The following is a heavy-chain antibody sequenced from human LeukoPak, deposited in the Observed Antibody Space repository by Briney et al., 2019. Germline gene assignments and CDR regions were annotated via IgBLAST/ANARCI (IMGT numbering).Heavy chain of an antibody. V-gene: IGHV4-39*01. CDR2: IYYSGNT. J-gene: IGHJ4*02. CDR3: ARSPPGDSSGYYYFDY. Sequence: SETLSLTCSVSGDSISTSNSYWGWIRQPPGKGLEWIGSIYYSGNTYYNASLKSRVTISVDTSKNQFSLKLSSVTAADTAVYYCARSPPGDSSGYYYFDYWGQGTLVTVSS. CDR1: GDSISTSNSY. D-gene: IGHD3-22*01.